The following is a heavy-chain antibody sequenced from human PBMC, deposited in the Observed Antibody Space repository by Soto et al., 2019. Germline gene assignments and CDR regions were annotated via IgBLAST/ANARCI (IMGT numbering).Heavy chain of an antibody. V-gene: IGHV1-3*01. CDR1: GYTFTSYA. J-gene: IGHJ6*02. CDR2: INAGNGNT. Sequence: ASVKVSCKASGYTFTSYAMHWVRQAPGQGLEWMGWINAGNGNTKYSQKFQGRVTITRDTSASTAYMELSSLRSEDTAVYYCARDCHQYGMDVWGQGTTVTVSS. CDR3: ARDCHQYGMDV.